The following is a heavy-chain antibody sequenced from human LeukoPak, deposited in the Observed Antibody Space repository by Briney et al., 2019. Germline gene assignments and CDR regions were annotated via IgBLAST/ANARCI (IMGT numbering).Heavy chain of an antibody. CDR1: GYSFTNYA. CDR3: ARSPGGNARTWLDY. D-gene: IGHD4-23*01. Sequence: GASVKVSCKASGYSFTNYALHWVRQAPGQRLEGMGWTNGATGNTRFSQDFQGRLTITIDTSASTSYMELRSLRSEDTAVYYCARSPGGNARTWLDYWGQGTLVTVSS. V-gene: IGHV1-3*01. CDR2: TNGATGNT. J-gene: IGHJ4*02.